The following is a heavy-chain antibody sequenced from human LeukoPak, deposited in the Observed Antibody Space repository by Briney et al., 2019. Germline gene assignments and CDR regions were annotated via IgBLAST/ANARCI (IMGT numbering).Heavy chain of an antibody. CDR3: ARGLVIAVAGPFFDY. Sequence: ASVKVSCKASGYTFTSYGISWVRQAPGQGLEWMGWISAYNGNTNYAQKLQGRVTMTTDTSTSTAYMELRSLRSDDTAVCYCARGLVIAVAGPFFDYWGQGTLVTVSS. CDR1: GYTFTSYG. D-gene: IGHD6-19*01. V-gene: IGHV1-18*04. CDR2: ISAYNGNT. J-gene: IGHJ4*02.